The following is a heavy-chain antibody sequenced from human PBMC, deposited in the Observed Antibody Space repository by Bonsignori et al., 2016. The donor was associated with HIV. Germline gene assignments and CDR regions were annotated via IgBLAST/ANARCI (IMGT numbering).Heavy chain of an antibody. Sequence: WVRQAPGQGLEWMGWINPNSGGTNYAQKFQGRVTMTRDTSISTAYMELSRLRSDDTAVYYCARAKTLIAAAGSSPPNYWGQGTLVTVS. V-gene: IGHV1-2*02. J-gene: IGHJ4*02. D-gene: IGHD6-13*01. CDR3: ARAKTLIAAAGSSPPNY. CDR2: INPNSGGT.